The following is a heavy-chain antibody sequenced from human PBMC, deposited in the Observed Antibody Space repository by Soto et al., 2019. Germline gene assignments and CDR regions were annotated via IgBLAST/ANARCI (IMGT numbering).Heavy chain of an antibody. V-gene: IGHV3-49*03. J-gene: IGHJ4*02. CDR2: IRSNSNGGTT. CDR3: TRVSWELRDYFDY. Sequence: GRALRLSWAGSPLTSRDCVMSCLRQAPGEGLEWVGFIRSNSNGGTTEYAASVEGRFIISRDDSKSIAYLQMNSLKTEDTAVYFCTRVSWELRDYFDYWGQGT. CDR1: PLTSRDCV. D-gene: IGHD1-26*01.